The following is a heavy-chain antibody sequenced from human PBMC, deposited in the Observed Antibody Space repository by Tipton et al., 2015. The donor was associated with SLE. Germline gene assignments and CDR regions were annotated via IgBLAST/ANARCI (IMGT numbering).Heavy chain of an antibody. Sequence: TLSLTCTVSGGSITRSGNYWGWIRQPHGKGLEWIGSIYSSGTTYYNPSPKSRVTISVDTSKNQFSLRLSSVTAADTAVYYCARQQSYEVWGSYRYNDFWGQGTLVTVSS. V-gene: IGHV4-39*07. CDR2: IYSSGTT. D-gene: IGHD3-16*02. CDR1: GGSITRSGNY. J-gene: IGHJ4*02. CDR3: ARQQSYEVWGSYRYNDF.